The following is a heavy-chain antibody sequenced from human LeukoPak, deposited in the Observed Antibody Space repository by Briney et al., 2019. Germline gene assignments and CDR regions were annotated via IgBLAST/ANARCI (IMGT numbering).Heavy chain of an antibody. V-gene: IGHV4-34*01. CDR2: INDSGST. CDR3: ARSDIVVVPAAIPGSNWFDP. CDR1: GGSFSGYY. J-gene: IGHJ3*01. D-gene: IGHD2-2*02. Sequence: PSETLSLTCAVYGGSFSGYYWSWMRQPPGKGLEWIGEINDSGSTNYNPSLKSRVTISVDTSKNQFSLKLSSVTAADTAVYYCARSDIVVVPAAIPGSNWFDPWGQGTMVTVSS.